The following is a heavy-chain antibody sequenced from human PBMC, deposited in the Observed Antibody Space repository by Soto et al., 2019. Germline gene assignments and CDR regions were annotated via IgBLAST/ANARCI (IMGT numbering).Heavy chain of an antibody. CDR3: ARVYYDSSGYYPEKRYYFDY. CDR2: ISAYNGNT. D-gene: IGHD3-22*01. CDR1: GYTFTSYG. J-gene: IGHJ4*02. V-gene: IGHV1-18*01. Sequence: QVQLVQSGAEVKKPGASVKVSCKASGYTFTSYGISWVRQAPGQGLEWMGWISAYNGNTKYSQKFQGRVTITRDTSASTAYMELSSLRSEDTAVYYCARVYYDSSGYYPEKRYYFDYWGQGTLVTVSS.